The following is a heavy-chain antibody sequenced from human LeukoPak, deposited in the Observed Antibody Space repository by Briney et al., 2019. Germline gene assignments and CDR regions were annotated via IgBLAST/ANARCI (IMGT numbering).Heavy chain of an antibody. CDR2: ISYDGSNK. J-gene: IGHJ3*02. V-gene: IGHV3-30-3*01. CDR1: GFTFSSYA. D-gene: IGHD3-22*01. Sequence: GGSLRLSCAASGFTFSSYAMHWVRQAPGKGLEWLAVISYDGSNKYYADSVKGRFTISRDNSKNTLYLQMNSLRAEDTAVYYCARDMYYYDSSGYHAGAFDIWGQGTMVTVSS. CDR3: ARDMYYYDSSGYHAGAFDI.